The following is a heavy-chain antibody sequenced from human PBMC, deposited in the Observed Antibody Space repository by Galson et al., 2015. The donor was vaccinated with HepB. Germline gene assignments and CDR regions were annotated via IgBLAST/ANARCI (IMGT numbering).Heavy chain of an antibody. D-gene: IGHD2-15*01. V-gene: IGHV1-69*13. J-gene: IGHJ4*02. CDR1: GGTFSSYA. CDR3: ARDLTLGYCSGGSCPFGY. Sequence: SVKVSCKASGGTFSSYAISWVRQAPGQGLEWMGGIIPIFGTANYAQKFQGRVTITADESTSTAYMELSSLRSEDTAVYYCARDLTLGYCSGGSCPFGYWGQGTLVTVSS. CDR2: IIPIFGTA.